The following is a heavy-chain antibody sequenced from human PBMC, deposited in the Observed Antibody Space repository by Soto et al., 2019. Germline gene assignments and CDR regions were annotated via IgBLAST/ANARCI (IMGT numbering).Heavy chain of an antibody. D-gene: IGHD3-16*02. CDR1: GFTFASST. CDR2: IVVGSGNT. CDR3: AAGYLNWFDP. V-gene: IGHV1-58*01. J-gene: IGHJ5*02. Sequence: SVKVSCKVSGFTFASSTVQWLRQARGQRLECIGWIVVGSGNTNYAQKFQERVTISRDMSTRTAYMELSSLTSEDTAVYYCAAGYLNWFDPWGQGTLVTVSS.